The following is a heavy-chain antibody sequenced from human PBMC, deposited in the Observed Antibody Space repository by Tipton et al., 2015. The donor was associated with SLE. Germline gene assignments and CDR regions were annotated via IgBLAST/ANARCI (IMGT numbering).Heavy chain of an antibody. CDR2: IYHRGNS. CDR1: GYSIISDYW. V-gene: IGHV4-38-2*02. D-gene: IGHD3-22*01. CDR3: ARESRYYDSSGPINWFDP. J-gene: IGHJ5*02. Sequence: TLSLTCAVSGYSIISDYWWGWIRQTPGKGLQWIGNIYHRGNSYYKPSLKSRATISIDTSNNHFSLRLTSVTAADTAVYYCARESRYYDSSGPINWFDPWGQGTLVTVSS.